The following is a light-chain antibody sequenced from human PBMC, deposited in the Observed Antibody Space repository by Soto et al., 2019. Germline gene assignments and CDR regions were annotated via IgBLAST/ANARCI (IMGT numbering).Light chain of an antibody. CDR3: HQYGSFPHT. J-gene: IGKJ2*01. CDR2: GAS. V-gene: IGKV3-20*01. Sequence: EIVLTQSPGTLSLSPGERATLSCRASQSVSGSSLAWYQLKPGQAPRLLISGASSRATGVPDRFSGSESGPDFTFIISRLEPEDFGMYYCHQYGSFPHTFGQGTELETK. CDR1: QSVSGSS.